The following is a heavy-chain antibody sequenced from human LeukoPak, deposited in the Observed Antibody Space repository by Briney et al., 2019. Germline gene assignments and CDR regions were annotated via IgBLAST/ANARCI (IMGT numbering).Heavy chain of an antibody. V-gene: IGHV4-4*02. J-gene: IGHJ4*02. CDR3: ARGADYGGNSVPFDY. CDR1: GGSISSTNW. D-gene: IGHD4-23*01. CDR2: IYDNGST. Sequence: SETLSLTCAVSGGSISSTNWWNWVRPPPGRGLEWIGEIYDNGSTNYNPSLKSRVTISVDKSKNQFSLKLSSVTAADTAVYYCARGADYGGNSVPFDYWGQGTLVTVSS.